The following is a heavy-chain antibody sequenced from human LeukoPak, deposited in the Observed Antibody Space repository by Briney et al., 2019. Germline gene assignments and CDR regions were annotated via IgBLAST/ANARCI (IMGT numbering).Heavy chain of an antibody. CDR1: GYTFIGYY. J-gene: IGHJ4*02. CDR2: INPNSGAT. V-gene: IGHV1-2*02. D-gene: IGHD2-21*02. CDR3: ATGGDCITD. Sequence: ASVKVSCKASGYTFIGYYMHWVRQAPGQGLEWMGWINPNSGATNYAQKFQGRVTMTRDTSISTAYMELSRLRSDDTAVYYCATGGDCITDWGRGTLVTVSS.